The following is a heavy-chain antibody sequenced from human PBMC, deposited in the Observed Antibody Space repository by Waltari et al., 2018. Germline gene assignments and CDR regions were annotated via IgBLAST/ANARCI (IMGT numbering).Heavy chain of an antibody. J-gene: IGHJ2*01. CDR3: ARRWGKSSSSASWYFDL. CDR1: GGSISSGSYY. Sequence: QVQLQESGPGLVKPSQTLSLTCTVSGGSISSGSYYWSWIRQPAGKGLEWIGYIYTSGSTNYNPSLKSRVTISVDTSKNQFSLKLSSVTAADTAVYYCARRWGKSSSSASWYFDLWGRGTLVTVSS. D-gene: IGHD6-6*01. CDR2: IYTSGST. V-gene: IGHV4-61*09.